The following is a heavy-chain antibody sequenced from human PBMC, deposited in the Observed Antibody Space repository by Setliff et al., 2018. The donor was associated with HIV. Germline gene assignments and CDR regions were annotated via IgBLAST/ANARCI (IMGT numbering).Heavy chain of an antibody. CDR1: GVSIVSGGFY. Sequence: TLSLTCRVSGVSIVSGGFYFSWIRQHPGKGLEWLGTVYYTGKTNYNPSLKSRLTMSIDTSKSHFSPNLNSVTAADTAVYYCARGTTSITFDYWSQGTLVTVSS. D-gene: IGHD1-1*01. CDR2: VYYTGKT. CDR3: ARGTTSITFDY. V-gene: IGHV4-31*03. J-gene: IGHJ4*02.